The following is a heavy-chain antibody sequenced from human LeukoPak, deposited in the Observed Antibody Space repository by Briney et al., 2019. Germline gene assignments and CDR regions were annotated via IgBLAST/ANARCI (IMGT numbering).Heavy chain of an antibody. V-gene: IGHV3-23*01. D-gene: IGHD4-17*01. CDR1: GFTFSSYA. J-gene: IGHJ5*02. Sequence: PGASLRLSCAASGFTFSSYAMSWVRQAPGKGLEWVSAISGSGGSTYYADSVKGRFTISRGNSKNTLYLQMNSLRAEDTAVYYCAKARIYGDYWWFDPWGQGTLVTVSS. CDR3: AKARIYGDYWWFDP. CDR2: ISGSGGST.